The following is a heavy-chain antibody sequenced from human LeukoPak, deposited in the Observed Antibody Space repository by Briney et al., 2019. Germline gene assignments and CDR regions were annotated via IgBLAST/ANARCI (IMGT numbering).Heavy chain of an antibody. Sequence: KPSETLSLTCTVSGGSISSYYWSWIRQPPGKGLEWIGYIYYSGSTNYNPSLKSRVTISVDTSKNQFSLKLSSVTAADTAVYDCVRFGLRLMKYYFDYWGQGTLVTVSS. J-gene: IGHJ4*02. V-gene: IGHV4-59*01. CDR1: GGSISSYY. CDR3: VRFGLRLMKYYFDY. D-gene: IGHD3/OR15-3a*01. CDR2: IYYSGST.